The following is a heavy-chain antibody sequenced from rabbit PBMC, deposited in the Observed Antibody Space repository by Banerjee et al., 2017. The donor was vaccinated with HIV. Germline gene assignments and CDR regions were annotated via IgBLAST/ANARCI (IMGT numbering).Heavy chain of an antibody. D-gene: IGHD1-1*01. CDR2: IDPVFGST. Sequence: ESGGDLVKPGASLTLTCTASGFDLSSYGVSWVRQAPGKGLEWIGYIDPVFGSTYYASWVNGRFTISSDNAQNTVDLQMNSLTAADTATYFCASASSSGYYGYYFNLWGQGTLVTVS. J-gene: IGHJ4*01. V-gene: IGHV1S47*01. CDR1: GFDLSSYG. CDR3: ASASSSGYYGYYFNL.